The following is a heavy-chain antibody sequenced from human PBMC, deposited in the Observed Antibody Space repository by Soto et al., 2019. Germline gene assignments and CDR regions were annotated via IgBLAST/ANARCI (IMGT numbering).Heavy chain of an antibody. J-gene: IGHJ4*02. CDR2: IYYSGST. Sequence: QVQLQESGPGLVKPSQTLSLTCTVSGGSISSGGYYWSWIRQHPGKGLEWIGYIYYSGSTYYNPSLKSRVTLSVYTSKNQFSLKLSSVTAADTAVYYCARVSEQTYYYVSSGYYSIDYWGQGTLVTVSS. CDR1: GGSISSGGYY. CDR3: ARVSEQTYYYVSSGYYSIDY. D-gene: IGHD3-22*01. V-gene: IGHV4-31*03.